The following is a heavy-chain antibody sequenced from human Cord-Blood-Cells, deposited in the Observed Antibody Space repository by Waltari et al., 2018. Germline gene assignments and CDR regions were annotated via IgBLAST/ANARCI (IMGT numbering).Heavy chain of an antibody. J-gene: IGHJ4*02. V-gene: IGHV4-4*07. CDR1: GGSISSYY. CDR2: IYTSGSP. Sequence: QVQLQESGPGLVKPSETLSLTCTVSGGSISSYYWSWIRQPAGKGLEWIGRIYTSGSPTYNPSPKGRVTMSVDTSKNQFSLKLSSVTAADTAVYYCARAFIANWYYFDYWGQGTLVTVSS. CDR3: ARAFIANWYYFDY. D-gene: IGHD7-27*01.